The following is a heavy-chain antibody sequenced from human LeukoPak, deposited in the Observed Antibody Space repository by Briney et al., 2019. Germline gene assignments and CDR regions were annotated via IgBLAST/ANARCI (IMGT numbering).Heavy chain of an antibody. CDR3: ARGHYDDY. J-gene: IGHJ4*02. CDR2: INEGGSEI. V-gene: IGHV3-7*01. CDR1: GFTYSGFW. Sequence: PGGSVTLSCVASGFTYSGFWWMWLRQAPGVGLEGVANINEGGSEINYVDSVKGRFIISRDNARNSLYLQMRGLRAEDTAVYYCARGHYDDYRGQGTLVSVSS.